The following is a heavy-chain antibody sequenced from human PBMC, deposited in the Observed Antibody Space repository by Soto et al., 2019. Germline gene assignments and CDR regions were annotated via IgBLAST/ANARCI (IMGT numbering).Heavy chain of an antibody. CDR3: ADMEGSRYCSSTSCRPVDDY. CDR2: IIPILGIA. J-gene: IGHJ4*02. V-gene: IGHV1-69*02. Sequence: GASVKVSCKASGGTFSSYTISWVRQAPGQGLEWMGRIIPILGIANYAQKFQGRVTITADKSTSTAYMELSSLRSEDTAVYYCADMEGSRYCSSTSCRPVDDYWGQGTLVTVSS. CDR1: GGTFSSYT. D-gene: IGHD2-2*01.